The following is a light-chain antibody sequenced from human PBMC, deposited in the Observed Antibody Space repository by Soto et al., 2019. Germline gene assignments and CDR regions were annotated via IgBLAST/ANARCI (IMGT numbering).Light chain of an antibody. CDR2: DAS. CDR1: QSVSSY. J-gene: IGKJ2*01. Sequence: IVLTQSPATLSLSPGDRATLSCRASQSVSSYLAWYQQKPGQAPRLLIYDASNRASGIPARFSGSGSGTDFTLTIRSLEPEDFAVYYCQQRSNWPRTFGQGTKLDIK. V-gene: IGKV3-11*01. CDR3: QQRSNWPRT.